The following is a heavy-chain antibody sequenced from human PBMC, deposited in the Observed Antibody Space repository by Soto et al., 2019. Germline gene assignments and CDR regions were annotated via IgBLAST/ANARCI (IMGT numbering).Heavy chain of an antibody. CDR1: GESVSSNSAS. D-gene: IGHD7-27*01. J-gene: IGHJ6*02. CDR2: TYYKSKWYN. V-gene: IGHV6-1*01. Sequence: SEALSLPCAISGESVSSNSASSNWIRPSPSRGLEGLGRTYYKSKWYNDYAVSGKSRITITPDTSKNQFSLQLNSVTPEDTAVYYCARGNWGWFSGPTDFYYYGMDVWGQGTTVTVSS. CDR3: ARGNWGWFSGPTDFYYYGMDV.